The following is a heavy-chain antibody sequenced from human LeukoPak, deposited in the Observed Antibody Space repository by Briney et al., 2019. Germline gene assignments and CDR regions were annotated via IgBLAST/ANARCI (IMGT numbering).Heavy chain of an antibody. CDR1: GFTFSSYG. D-gene: IGHD3-3*01. V-gene: IGHV3-30*18. CDR2: ISYDGSNK. CDR3: AKGSGHYDFWSGYYDY. Sequence: GGSLRLSCAAFGFTFSSYGMHWVRQAPGKGLEWVAVISYDGSNKYYADSVKGRFTISRDNSKNTLYLQMNSLRAEDTAVYYCAKGSGHYDFWSGYYDYWGQGTLVTVSS. J-gene: IGHJ4*02.